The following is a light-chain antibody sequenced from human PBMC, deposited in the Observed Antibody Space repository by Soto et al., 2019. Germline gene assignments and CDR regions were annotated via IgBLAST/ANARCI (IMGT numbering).Light chain of an antibody. J-gene: IGKJ3*01. Sequence: DIQMTQSPSTLSASVGDRVTITCRASQSISSWLAWYQQKPGKAPKLLIYKASSLESGVPSRFSGCGSGTEFTLTISSLQPDDFATNYCQQYNSYSFTFGPGTKVDIK. CDR2: KAS. CDR3: QQYNSYSFT. CDR1: QSISSW. V-gene: IGKV1-5*03.